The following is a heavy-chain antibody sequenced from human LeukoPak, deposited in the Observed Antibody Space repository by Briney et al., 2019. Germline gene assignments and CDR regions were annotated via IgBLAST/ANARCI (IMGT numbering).Heavy chain of an antibody. Sequence: PGGSLRLSCAASGFTFSSYGMHWVRQAPGKGLEWVAVISYDGSKNYYADSVKGRFTISRDSSKNTVYLQMNSLRAEDTALYYCARDRSSGYDDIWGQGTMVTVSS. CDR2: ISYDGSKN. CDR3: ARDRSSGYDDI. J-gene: IGHJ3*02. CDR1: GFTFSSYG. V-gene: IGHV3-30-3*01. D-gene: IGHD5-12*01.